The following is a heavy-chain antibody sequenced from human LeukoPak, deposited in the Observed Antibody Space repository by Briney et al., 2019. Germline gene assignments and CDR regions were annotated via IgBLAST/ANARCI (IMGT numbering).Heavy chain of an antibody. CDR2: IKQDGSEK. CDR3: ARGKWFGELLHFDY. D-gene: IGHD3-10*01. J-gene: IGHJ4*02. Sequence: PGGSLRLSCAASGFTFSSYWMNWVRQAPGKGLEWVANIKQDGSEKYYVDSVKGRSTISRDNTKNSLYLQMNSLRAEDTAVYYCARGKWFGELLHFDYWGQGTLVTVSS. CDR1: GFTFSSYW. V-gene: IGHV3-7*03.